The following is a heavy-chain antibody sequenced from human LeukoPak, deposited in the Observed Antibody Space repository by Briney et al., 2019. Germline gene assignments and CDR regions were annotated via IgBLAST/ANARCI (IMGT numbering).Heavy chain of an antibody. CDR1: GGSINNYY. CDR3: ARVDGSSWYPFDP. D-gene: IGHD6-13*01. CDR2: ISYSGST. Sequence: SETLSLTCTVSGGSINNYYCAWIRQPPGKGLEWIGYISYSGSTNYNPSLKSRVTISLDTSKNQFSLKLSSVTAADTAVYYCARVDGSSWYPFDPWGQGTLVTVSS. J-gene: IGHJ5*02. V-gene: IGHV4-59*12.